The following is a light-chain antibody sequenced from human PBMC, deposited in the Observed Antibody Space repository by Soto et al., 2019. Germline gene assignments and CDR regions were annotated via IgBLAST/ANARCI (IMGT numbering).Light chain of an antibody. J-gene: IGKJ3*01. CDR2: AAS. Sequence: DIQMTQSPSSVSASVGDRVTITCRASRDISRSLAWYQQKPGRAPNVLIYAASSLHSGVPSRFSGSGSGTDFTLTISSLQPEDFATYFCQQANSFPFTFGPGTKVDIK. V-gene: IGKV1-12*02. CDR1: RDISRS. CDR3: QQANSFPFT.